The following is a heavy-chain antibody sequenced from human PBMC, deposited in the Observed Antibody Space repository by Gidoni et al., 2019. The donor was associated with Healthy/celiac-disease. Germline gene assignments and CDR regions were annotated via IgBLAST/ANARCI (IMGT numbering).Heavy chain of an antibody. D-gene: IGHD5-12*01. CDR1: GGTFSSYA. V-gene: IGHV1-69*09. CDR3: ARGLATKWGAY. Sequence: QVQLVQSGAEVKKPGSSVKVSCQASGGTFSSYAISWVRQAPGQGLEWMGRIIPILGIANYAQKFQGRVTITADKSTSTAYMELSSLRSEDTAVYYCARGLATKWGAYWGQGTLVTVSS. CDR2: IIPILGIA. J-gene: IGHJ4*02.